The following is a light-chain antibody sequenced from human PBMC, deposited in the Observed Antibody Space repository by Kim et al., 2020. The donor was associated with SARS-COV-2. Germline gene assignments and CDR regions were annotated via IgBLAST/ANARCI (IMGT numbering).Light chain of an antibody. CDR1: SSDVGGYDR. CDR2: EVT. Sequence: GHQVSIPRSGTSSDVGGYDRVPWYPQPPGTAPKLMIYEVTDRPSGGPDRSSGSKSGDTGSLTISERQAEDEADYSCRPYTSTRTRVFGGGTQLTVL. J-gene: IGLJ2*01. CDR3: RPYTSTRTRV. V-gene: IGLV2-18*02.